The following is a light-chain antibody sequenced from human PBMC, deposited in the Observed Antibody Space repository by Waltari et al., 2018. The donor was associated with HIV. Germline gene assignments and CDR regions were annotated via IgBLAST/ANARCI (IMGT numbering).Light chain of an antibody. J-gene: IGKJ1*01. Sequence: DIKLTQSPPSLSASVGQRVTITCRASQTVRPSLAWYQQRQGKAPKSLVYGASKLQTEVPSSFSAGGSGTNFSLTISSLKPEDFATYICQQYYTFPRTFGRGT. CDR2: GAS. V-gene: IGKV1D-16*01. CDR1: QTVRPS. CDR3: QQYYTFPRT.